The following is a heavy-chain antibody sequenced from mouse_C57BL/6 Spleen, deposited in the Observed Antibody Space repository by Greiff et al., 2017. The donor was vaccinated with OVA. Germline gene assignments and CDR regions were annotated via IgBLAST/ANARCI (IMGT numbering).Heavy chain of an antibody. V-gene: IGHV1-55*01. D-gene: IGHD1-1*01. Sequence: VQLQQSGAELVKPGASVKMSCKAFGYTFTSYWITWVKQRPGQGLEWIGDIYPGSGSTNYNEKFKSKATLTVDTSSSTAYMQLSSLTSEDSAVYYCAREEGTTMDYWGQGTSVTVSS. CDR2: IYPGSGST. CDR3: AREEGTTMDY. CDR1: GYTFTSYW. J-gene: IGHJ4*01.